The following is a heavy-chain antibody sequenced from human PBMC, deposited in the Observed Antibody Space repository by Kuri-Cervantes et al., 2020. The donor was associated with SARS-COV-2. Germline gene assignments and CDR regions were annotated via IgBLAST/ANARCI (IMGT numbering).Heavy chain of an antibody. J-gene: IGHJ3*02. CDR1: GFTFSDYY. CDR3: ARDPYASGTEGDI. Sequence: GESLKISCAASGFTFSDYYMSWIRQAPGKGLEWVSYISSSGSTIYYADSVKGRFTISRDNAKNSLYLQMNSLRAEDTAVYYCARDPYASGTEGDIWGQGTMVTVSS. D-gene: IGHD1-7*01. V-gene: IGHV3-11*04. CDR2: ISSSGSTI.